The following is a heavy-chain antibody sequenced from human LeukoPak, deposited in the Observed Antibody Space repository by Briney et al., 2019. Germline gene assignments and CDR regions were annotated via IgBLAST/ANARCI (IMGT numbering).Heavy chain of an antibody. CDR2: ISYDGSNK. CDR1: GFTFSSYG. J-gene: IGHJ4*02. V-gene: IGHV3-30*18. D-gene: IGHD5-18*01. CDR3: ANEAAMVAY. Sequence: GGSLRLSCAASGFTFSSYGMHWVRQAPGKGLEWVAVISYDGSNKYYADSVKGRFTISRDNSKNTLYLQMNSLRAEDTAVYYCANEAAMVAYWGQGTLVTVSS.